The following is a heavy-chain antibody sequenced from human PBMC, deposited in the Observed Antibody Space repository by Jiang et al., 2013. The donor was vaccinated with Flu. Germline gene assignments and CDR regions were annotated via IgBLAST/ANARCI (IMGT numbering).Heavy chain of an antibody. CDR3: ARDSTFIVVVPAAMIL. J-gene: IGHJ4*02. Sequence: KISCKVSGYTFTDYYMHWVQQAPGQGLEWMGWINPNSGGTNYAQKFQGRVTMTRDTSISTAYMELSRLRSDDTAVYYCARDSTFIVVVPAAMILWGQGTLVTVSS. D-gene: IGHD2-2*01. V-gene: IGHV1-2*02. CDR1: GYTFTDYY. CDR2: INPNSGGT.